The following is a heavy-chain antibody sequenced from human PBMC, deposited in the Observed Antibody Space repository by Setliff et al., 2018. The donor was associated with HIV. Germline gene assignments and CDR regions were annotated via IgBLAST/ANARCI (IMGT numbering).Heavy chain of an antibody. J-gene: IGHJ3*02. V-gene: IGHV4-34*01. CDR1: GGSLSGYY. CDR3: AREGTYSGTYWVRRVASFDI. CDR2: VSPTGST. D-gene: IGHD1-26*01. Sequence: KPSETLSLTCAVYGGSLSGYYWRWIRQPPGKGLEWIGDVSPTGSTNYNPSLKGRITISADTPKNQFSLKLSSVAAADTAVYYCAREGTYSGTYWVRRVASFDIWGQGTRVTVSS.